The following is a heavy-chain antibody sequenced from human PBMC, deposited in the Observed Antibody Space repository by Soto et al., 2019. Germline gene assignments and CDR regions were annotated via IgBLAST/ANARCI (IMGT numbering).Heavy chain of an antibody. J-gene: IGHJ4*02. V-gene: IGHV1-69*13. D-gene: IGHD6-6*01. CDR1: GGTFSSYA. CDR3: ARALSGAARRPD. Sequence: GASVKVSCKASGGTFSSYAISWVRQAPGQGLEWMGGIIPIFGTANYAQKFQGRVTITADESTSTAYMELSSLRSEDTAVYYCARALSGAARRPDWGQGTLVTVSS. CDR2: IIPIFGTA.